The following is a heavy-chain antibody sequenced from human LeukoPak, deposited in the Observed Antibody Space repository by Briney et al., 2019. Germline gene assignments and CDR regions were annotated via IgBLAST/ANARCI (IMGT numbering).Heavy chain of an antibody. Sequence: GGSLRLSCAASGFTFSSYSMNWARQAPGKGLEWVAFIRFDGSNQYYADSVKGRFTISRDNSNNTLSLQMNTLRGDDTAVYFCAKGYGESHFDSWGQGTLVTVSS. CDR2: IRFDGSNQ. CDR1: GFTFSSYS. J-gene: IGHJ4*02. CDR3: AKGYGESHFDS. V-gene: IGHV3-30*02. D-gene: IGHD5-18*01.